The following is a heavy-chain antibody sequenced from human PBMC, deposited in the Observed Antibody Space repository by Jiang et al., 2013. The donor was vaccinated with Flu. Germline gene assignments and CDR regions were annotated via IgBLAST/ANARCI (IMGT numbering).Heavy chain of an antibody. J-gene: IGHJ4*02. CDR1: GGSITSSNYY. CDR3: ARSTIAEVFDY. CDR2: ISRTGST. D-gene: IGHD6-13*01. Sequence: GPGLVKPSETLSLTCNVSGGSITSSNYYWGWIRQPPGKGLEWIGSISRTGSTYNNPSLKSRLTISLDASSNQVSLKLNSVTAADTALYYCARSTIAEVFDYWGQGTLVTVS. V-gene: IGHV4-39*01.